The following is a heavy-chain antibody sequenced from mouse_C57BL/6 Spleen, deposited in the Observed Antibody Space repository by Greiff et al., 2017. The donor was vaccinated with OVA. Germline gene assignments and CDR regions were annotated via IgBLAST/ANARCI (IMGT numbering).Heavy chain of an antibody. CDR1: GYTFTSYW. D-gene: IGHD2-3*01. CDR2: IDPSDSYT. CDR3: ARYDDGYFDY. V-gene: IGHV1-69*01. Sequence: QVQLQQSGAELVMPGASVKLSCKASGYTFTSYWMHWVKQRPGQGLEWIGEIDPSDSYTNYNQKFKGKSTLTVDKSSSTAYMQLSSLTSEDSAVYYCARYDDGYFDYWGQGTTLTVSS. J-gene: IGHJ2*01.